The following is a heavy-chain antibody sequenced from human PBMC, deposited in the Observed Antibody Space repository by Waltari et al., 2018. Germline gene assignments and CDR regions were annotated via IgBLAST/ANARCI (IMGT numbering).Heavy chain of an antibody. CDR2: INHSGST. CDR3: ARASYDYVWGSYRTTHFDY. V-gene: IGHV4-34*01. D-gene: IGHD3-16*02. CDR1: GGSFSGSD. J-gene: IGHJ4*02. Sequence: QVQLQRWGAGLLKPSETLSLTCAVYGGSFSGSDWRWIRQPPGKGLEWIGEINHSGSTNYNPSLKSRVTISVDTSKNQFSLKLSSVTAADTAVYYCARASYDYVWGSYRTTHFDYWGQGTLVTVSS.